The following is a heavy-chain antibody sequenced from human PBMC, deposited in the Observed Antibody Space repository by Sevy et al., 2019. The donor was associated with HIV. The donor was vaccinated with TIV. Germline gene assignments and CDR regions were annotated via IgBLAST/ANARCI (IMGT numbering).Heavy chain of an antibody. Sequence: SGPTLVNPTQTLTLTCTFSGFSLSTSGVGVGWIRQPPGKALEWLALIYWDDAKRYSPSLKSRLTITKDTSKNQVVLTMTNMDPVDTATYYRAHRRGALDGSGASYHSEKYFDFWGQGTLVTVSS. J-gene: IGHJ4*02. V-gene: IGHV2-5*02. D-gene: IGHD3-10*01. CDR3: AHRRGALDGSGASYHSEKYFDF. CDR1: GFSLSTSGVG. CDR2: IYWDDAK.